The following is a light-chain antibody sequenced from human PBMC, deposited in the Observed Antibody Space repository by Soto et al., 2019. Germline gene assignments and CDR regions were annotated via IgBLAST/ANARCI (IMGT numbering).Light chain of an antibody. CDR1: QSILYSSNNKNY. CDR2: WAS. V-gene: IGKV4-1*01. Sequence: DIVMTQSPDSLAVSLGERATINCKSSQSILYSSNNKNYLAWYQQKPGQPPKLLIYWASTRESRVPDRFSGSGSGTDFTLTISSLQAVDVAAYYCQQYFDTPQHTLGQGTKLEIK. J-gene: IGKJ2*01. CDR3: QQYFDTPQHT.